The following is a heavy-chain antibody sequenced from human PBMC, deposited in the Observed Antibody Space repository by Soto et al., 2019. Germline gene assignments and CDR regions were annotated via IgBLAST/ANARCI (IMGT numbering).Heavy chain of an antibody. J-gene: IGHJ4*02. CDR2: IITFVGKA. CDR1: GGTLSSYS. V-gene: IGHV1-69*08. D-gene: IGHD3-16*01. Sequence: SVKVSCKTSGGTLSSYSISWVRQAPGQGLEWVGRIITFVGKANVAQQFQGRVTITADRSTDTTYMELRRLTSDDTAVYYCATGPWGENYWGQGTLVTVSS. CDR3: ATGPWGENY.